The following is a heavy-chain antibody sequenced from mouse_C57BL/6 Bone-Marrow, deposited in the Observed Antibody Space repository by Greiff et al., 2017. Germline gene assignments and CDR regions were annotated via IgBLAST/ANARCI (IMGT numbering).Heavy chain of an antibody. J-gene: IGHJ4*01. CDR2: IDPENGDT. V-gene: IGHV14-4*01. Sequence: VQLQQSGAELVRPGASVKLSCTASGFNIKDDYMHWVKQRPEQGLEWIGWIDPENGDTEYASKFQGKATITADTSSNTAYLQLSSLTSEDTAVYYCTTLTTVGATDYAMDYWGQGTSVTVSS. CDR1: GFNIKDDY. CDR3: TTLTTVGATDYAMDY. D-gene: IGHD1-1*01.